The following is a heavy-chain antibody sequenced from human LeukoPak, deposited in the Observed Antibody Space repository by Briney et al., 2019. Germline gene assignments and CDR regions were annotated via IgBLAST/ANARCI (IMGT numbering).Heavy chain of an antibody. D-gene: IGHD3-22*01. Sequence: SETLSLTCTVSGGSIINYYWSWIRQPAGTGLEWVGCIYVTGSTIYNPSLQSRLSMSVDTSKNQFSLRLTSVTAADTAVYYCARLKYYDSTGYSPGYYMDVWGKGITVTVSS. CDR2: IYVTGST. CDR3: ARLKYYDSTGYSPGYYMDV. V-gene: IGHV4-4*07. J-gene: IGHJ6*03. CDR1: GGSIINYY.